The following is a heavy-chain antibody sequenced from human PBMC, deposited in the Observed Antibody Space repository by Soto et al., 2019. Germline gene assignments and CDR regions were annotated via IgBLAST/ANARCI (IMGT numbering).Heavy chain of an antibody. CDR1: GFTFSSYS. J-gene: IGHJ4*02. CDR2: ISSSSSTI. CDR3: ARSYCSGGSCTYFDY. V-gene: IGHV3-48*02. D-gene: IGHD2-15*01. Sequence: GGSLRLSCAASGFTFSSYSMNWVRQAPGKGLEWVSYISSSSSTIYYADSVKGRFTISRDNAKNSLYLQMNSLRDEDTAVYYCARSYCSGGSCTYFDYWGQGTLVTVSS.